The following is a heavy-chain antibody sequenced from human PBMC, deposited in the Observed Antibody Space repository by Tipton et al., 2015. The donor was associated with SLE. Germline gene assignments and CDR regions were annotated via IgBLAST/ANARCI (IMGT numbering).Heavy chain of an antibody. Sequence: SLRLSCAASGFTFDDYAMHWVRQAPGKGLEWVSGISWNSGSIGYADSVKGRFTISRDNAKNSLYLQMNSLRPEDMALYYCAKSFTRRKDSYAFDIWGQGTMVTVSS. D-gene: IGHD2-15*01. V-gene: IGHV3-9*03. CDR3: AKSFTRRKDSYAFDI. CDR2: ISWNSGSI. J-gene: IGHJ3*02. CDR1: GFTFDDYA.